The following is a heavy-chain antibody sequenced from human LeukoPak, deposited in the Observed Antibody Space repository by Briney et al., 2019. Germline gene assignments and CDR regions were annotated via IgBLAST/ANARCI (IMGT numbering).Heavy chain of an antibody. CDR1: GYTFTVYY. V-gene: IGHV1-2*02. J-gene: IGHJ4*02. Sequence: VASVKVSFKASGYTFTVYYMHWVRQAPGQGLEWMGWINPNSGGTNYAQKFQGRVTMTRDTSISTAYMELSRLRSDDTAVYYCARVYSNYAGVYPFDYWGQGTLVTVSS. CDR3: ARVYSNYAGVYPFDY. CDR2: INPNSGGT. D-gene: IGHD4-11*01.